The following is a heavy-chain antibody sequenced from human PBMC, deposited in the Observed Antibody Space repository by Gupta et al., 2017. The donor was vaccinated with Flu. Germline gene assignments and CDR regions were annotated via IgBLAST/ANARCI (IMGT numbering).Heavy chain of an antibody. J-gene: IGHJ5*02. CDR3: AGHDAARFDP. V-gene: IGHV4-31*02. CDR2: VHHTGNT. CDR1: GPSTDGNYY. Sequence: GPSTDGNYYWRWVRQFPGKGLECLGYVHHTGNTYYSPSLKSRLSMSMDAYKSLYSISLTSRTAADEAIYHGAGHDAARFDPWGQGTLVTVS. D-gene: IGHD3-3*01.